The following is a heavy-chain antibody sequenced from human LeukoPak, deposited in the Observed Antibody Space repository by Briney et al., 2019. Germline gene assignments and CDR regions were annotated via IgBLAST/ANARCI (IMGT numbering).Heavy chain of an antibody. CDR1: GFTFSSYW. J-gene: IGHJ6*03. CDR3: ARAGFTMVRGVILSLGYMDV. Sequence: PGGSLRLSCAASGFTFSSYWMSWVRQAPGKGLEWVANIKQDGSERYYVDSVKGRFTISSDNAKNSLYLQMNSLRSEDTAVYYCARAGFTMVRGVILSLGYMDVWGKGTTVTISS. D-gene: IGHD3-10*01. CDR2: IKQDGSER. V-gene: IGHV3-7*03.